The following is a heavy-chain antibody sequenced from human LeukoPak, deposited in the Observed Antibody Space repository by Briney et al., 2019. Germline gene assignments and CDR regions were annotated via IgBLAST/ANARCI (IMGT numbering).Heavy chain of an antibody. CDR1: GFTVSSNY. D-gene: IGHD3-22*01. CDR2: IYSGGST. Sequence: GGSLRLSCAASGFTVSSNYMSWVRQAPGKGLEFVSIIYSGGSTYYADSLKGRFTISRDNSKNTLYLQMNSLRVEDTAVYYCARDYVSTGFTFDYWGQGTLVTVSS. J-gene: IGHJ4*02. V-gene: IGHV3-53*01. CDR3: ARDYVSTGFTFDY.